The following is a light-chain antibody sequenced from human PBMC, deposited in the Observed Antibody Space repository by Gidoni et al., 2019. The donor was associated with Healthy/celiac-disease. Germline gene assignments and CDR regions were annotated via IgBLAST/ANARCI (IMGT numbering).Light chain of an antibody. Sequence: DIVMTQSPLSLRVTPGEPASISCRSSQSLLHSNGYNYLDWYLQKPGQSPQLLIYLGSNRASGVPDRFSGSGSGTDFTLKISRVEAEDVGVYYCMQALQTPDTFGQXTKLEIK. V-gene: IGKV2-28*01. CDR1: QSLLHSNGYNY. J-gene: IGKJ2*01. CDR2: LGS. CDR3: MQALQTPDT.